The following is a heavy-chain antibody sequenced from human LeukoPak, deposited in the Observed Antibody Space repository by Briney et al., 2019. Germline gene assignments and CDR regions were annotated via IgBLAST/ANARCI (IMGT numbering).Heavy chain of an antibody. CDR3: ARRAGDYSHPYDY. J-gene: IGHJ4*02. CDR2: IYSGGST. V-gene: IGHV3-53*01. CDR1: GYTFTHHG. D-gene: IGHD3-22*01. Sequence: GGTLRLSCATSGYTFTHHGMSWVRQAPGKGLEWVSFIYSGGSTQYSDSVKGRITISRDNSKNTLYLQMNSLRAEDTAVYYCARRAGDYSHPYDYWGQGTLVTVSS.